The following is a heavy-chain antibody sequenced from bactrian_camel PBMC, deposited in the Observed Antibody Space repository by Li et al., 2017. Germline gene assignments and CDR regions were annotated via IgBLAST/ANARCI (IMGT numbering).Heavy chain of an antibody. D-gene: IGHD3*01. CDR2: FPAAGDST. V-gene: IGHV3-3*01. Sequence: QVQLVESGGGSVQAGGSLRLSCAATGYTDNSYSMGWFRQAPGKEREGVACLFPAAGDSTHYTDSVKGRFTISRDNAGNSVFLQMNNLKSEDTAIYYCAAGRGYELRYSTGCYGVDSWGRGTQVTVS. CDR1: GYTDNSYS. J-gene: IGHJ7*01.